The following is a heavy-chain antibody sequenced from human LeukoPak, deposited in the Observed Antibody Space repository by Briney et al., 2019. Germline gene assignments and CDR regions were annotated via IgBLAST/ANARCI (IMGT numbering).Heavy chain of an antibody. J-gene: IGHJ3*02. V-gene: IGHV3-11*05. CDR1: GFIFSDYY. CDR3: ARDQAAFDI. CDR2: ISNSGSST. Sequence: GGSLILSCAASGFIFSDYYMTWIRQAPGKGLEWVTHISNSGSSTNYANSVKGRFTISRDNAKNSLYLQIDSLRADDTGVYYCARDQAAFDIWGEGTMVTVFS.